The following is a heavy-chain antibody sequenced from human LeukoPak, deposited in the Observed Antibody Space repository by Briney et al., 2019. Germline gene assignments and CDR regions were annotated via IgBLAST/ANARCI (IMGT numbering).Heavy chain of an antibody. D-gene: IGHD6-13*01. J-gene: IGHJ6*03. Sequence: SVRVSCKASGGTFSSYAISWVRQAPGQGLEWMGRIIPIFGTANYAQKFQGRVTITTDESTSTAYMELSSLRSEDTAVYYCARNRRPGYSSSWYYMDVWGKGTTVTVSS. CDR2: IIPIFGTA. CDR1: GGTFSSYA. CDR3: ARNRRPGYSSSWYYMDV. V-gene: IGHV1-69*05.